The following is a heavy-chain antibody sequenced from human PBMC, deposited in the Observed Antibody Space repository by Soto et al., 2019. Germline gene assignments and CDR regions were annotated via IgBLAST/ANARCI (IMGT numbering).Heavy chain of an antibody. Sequence: GGSLRLSCAASGFTFSSYGMHWVRQAPGKGLEWVAVISYDGSNKYYADSVKGRFTISRDNSKNTLYLQMNSLRAEDTAVYYCASLYGDLDYGMDVWGQGTTVTVSS. CDR3: ASLYGDLDYGMDV. D-gene: IGHD4-17*01. V-gene: IGHV3-30*03. J-gene: IGHJ6*02. CDR2: ISYDGSNK. CDR1: GFTFSSYG.